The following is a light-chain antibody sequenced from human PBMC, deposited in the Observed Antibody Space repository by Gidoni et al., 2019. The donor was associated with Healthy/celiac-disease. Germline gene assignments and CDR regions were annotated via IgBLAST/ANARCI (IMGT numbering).Light chain of an antibody. CDR1: KLGDKY. CDR3: QAWDSSIPV. Sequence: SYELTQPPSVSVSPGQTASITCSGDKLGDKYACWYQQKPGQSPVLVIYQDSKRPSVIPERFAGSNSGNTATLTISGTHAMDDADYYCQAWDSSIPVFGGGTKLTVL. CDR2: QDS. V-gene: IGLV3-1*01. J-gene: IGLJ2*01.